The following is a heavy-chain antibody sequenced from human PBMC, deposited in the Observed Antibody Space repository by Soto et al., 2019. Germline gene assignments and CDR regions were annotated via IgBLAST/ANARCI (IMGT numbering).Heavy chain of an antibody. CDR2: INPSGGST. CDR3: ARYRLNAAAGQESRFDY. D-gene: IGHD6-13*01. CDR1: GYTFTNYY. J-gene: IGHJ4*02. V-gene: IGHV1-46*01. Sequence: ASVKVSCKASGYTFTNYYMHWVRQAPGQGLEWMGVINPSGGSTSYAQKFQGRVTMTSDTSTSTVYMDLSSLRCEDKAVYYCARYRLNAAAGQESRFDYWGQGTLVTVSS.